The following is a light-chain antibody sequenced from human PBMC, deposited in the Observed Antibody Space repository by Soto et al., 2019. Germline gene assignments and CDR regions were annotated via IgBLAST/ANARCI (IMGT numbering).Light chain of an antibody. CDR1: QSVFYSPNDKNY. V-gene: IGKV4-1*01. CDR2: WAS. Sequence: DIVMTQSPDSLAVSLGERATINCKSSQSVFYSPNDKNYLAWYQQKPGQPPKLLIYWASTRESGVPDRFSGSGSGTEFTLTITSLQAEDVADYYCQQYYSPPYTFGQGTKLEIK. CDR3: QQYYSPPYT. J-gene: IGKJ2*01.